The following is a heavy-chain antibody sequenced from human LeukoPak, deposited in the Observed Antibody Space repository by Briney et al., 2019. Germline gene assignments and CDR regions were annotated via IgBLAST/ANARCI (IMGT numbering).Heavy chain of an antibody. D-gene: IGHD1-1*01. CDR1: GFTFSSYW. J-gene: IGHJ4*02. Sequence: GGSLRLSCAASGFTFSSYWMSWVRQAPGKGLEWVANIKQDGSQKYYVDSVKGRFTISRDNAKNSLYLQMNSLRVEDTAVYYCARSVSEPSVHLKHRVLGTRLFDYWGQGTLSPSPQ. CDR2: IKQDGSQK. V-gene: IGHV3-7*01. CDR3: ARSVSEPSVHLKHRVLGTRLFDY.